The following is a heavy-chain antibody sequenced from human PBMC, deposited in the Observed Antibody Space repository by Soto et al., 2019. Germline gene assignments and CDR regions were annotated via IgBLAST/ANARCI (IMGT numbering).Heavy chain of an antibody. D-gene: IGHD3-3*01. CDR2: ISYDGSNK. V-gene: IGHV3-30*18. J-gene: IGHJ4*02. CDR3: AKETPNDFWSGYFLPGASPTFDY. Sequence: GGSLRLSCAASGFTFSSYGMHWVRQAPGKGLEWVAVISYDGSNKYYADSVKGRFTISRDNSKNTLYLQMNSRRAEDTAVYYCAKETPNDFWSGYFLPGASPTFDYWGQGTLVTVSS. CDR1: GFTFSSYG.